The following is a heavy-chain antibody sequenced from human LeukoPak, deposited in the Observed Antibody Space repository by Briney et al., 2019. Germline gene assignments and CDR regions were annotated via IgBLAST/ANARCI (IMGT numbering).Heavy chain of an antibody. J-gene: IGHJ4*01. D-gene: IGHD6-13*01. CDR3: AKGGISTSGLDY. CDR2: IGDSNSDT. CDR1: GFTLNSNP. Sequence: GGSLRLSCVASGFTLNSNPMTWVRQAPGKGLEWVSSIGDSNSDTYYADSVKARFSISKDSSRNTLYLQMNSLRAEDTAVYFCAKGGISTSGLDYWGQGALVTVSS. V-gene: IGHV3-23*01.